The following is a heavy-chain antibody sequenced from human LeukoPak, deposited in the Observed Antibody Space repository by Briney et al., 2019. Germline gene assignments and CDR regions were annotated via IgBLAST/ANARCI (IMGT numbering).Heavy chain of an antibody. J-gene: IGHJ4*02. Sequence: PSETLSLTCTVSGGSISSYYWSWIRQPPGKGLEWIGYIYYNGSTNYNPSLKSRVTISVDTSKNHFSLKLNSVTAADTAVYYCAPGNSGYYFVWGQGTLVTVSS. CDR2: IYYNGST. V-gene: IGHV4-59*12. CDR1: GGSISSYY. D-gene: IGHD3-22*01. CDR3: APGNSGYYFV.